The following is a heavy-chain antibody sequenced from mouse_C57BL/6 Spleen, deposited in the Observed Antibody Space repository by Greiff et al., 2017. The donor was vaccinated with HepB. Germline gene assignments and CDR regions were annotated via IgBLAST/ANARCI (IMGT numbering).Heavy chain of an antibody. CDR2: IDPNSGGT. CDR1: GYTFTSYW. D-gene: IGHD2-4*01. Sequence: VKLQQPGAELVKPGASVKLSCKASGYTFTSYWMHWVKQRPGRGLEWIGRIDPNSGGTKYNEKFKSKATLTVDKPSSTAYMQLSSLTSEDSAVYYCAREEMRDYETLDYWGQGTTLTVSS. J-gene: IGHJ2*01. V-gene: IGHV1-72*01. CDR3: AREEMRDYETLDY.